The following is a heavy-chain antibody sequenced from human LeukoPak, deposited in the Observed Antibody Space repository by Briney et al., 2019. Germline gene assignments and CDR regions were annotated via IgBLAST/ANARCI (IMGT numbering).Heavy chain of an antibody. D-gene: IGHD1-1*01. CDR1: GLPFSTYN. CDR2: ISSTSNTI. V-gene: IGHV3-48*01. Sequence: QRGGSLRLSCAASGLPFSTYNVHWVRQAPGKGLEWISYISSTSNTIYYGDSVKGRFIVSRDNAKNSLYLQMNSLRVEDTAVYYCASPSPPTGTTDGFDYWGQGTLVAVS. J-gene: IGHJ4*02. CDR3: ASPSPPTGTTDGFDY.